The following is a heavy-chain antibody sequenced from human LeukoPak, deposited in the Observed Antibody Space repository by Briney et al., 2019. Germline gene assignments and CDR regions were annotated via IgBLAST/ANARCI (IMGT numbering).Heavy chain of an antibody. V-gene: IGHV4-39*01. Sequence: SETLSLTCTVSGGSISSSSYYWGWIRQPPGKGLEWIGSIYYSGSTYYNPSLKSRVTISVDTSKNQFSLKLSSVTAADTAVYYCATPKKTTDPHFDYWGQGTLVTVSS. J-gene: IGHJ4*02. D-gene: IGHD4-17*01. CDR2: IYYSGST. CDR1: GGSISSSSYY. CDR3: ATPKKTTDPHFDY.